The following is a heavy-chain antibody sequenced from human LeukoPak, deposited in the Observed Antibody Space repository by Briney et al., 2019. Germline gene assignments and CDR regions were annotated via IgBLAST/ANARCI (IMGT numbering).Heavy chain of an antibody. J-gene: IGHJ4*02. V-gene: IGHV4-34*01. CDR1: GGSFSGYY. CDR3: ARGLPVTDY. Sequence: PSETLSLTCAVYGGSFSGYYRSWIRQPPGKGLEWIGEINHSGSTNYNPSLKSRVTISVDTSKNQFSPKLSSVTAADTAVYYCARGLPVTDYWGQGTLVTVSS. CDR2: INHSGST.